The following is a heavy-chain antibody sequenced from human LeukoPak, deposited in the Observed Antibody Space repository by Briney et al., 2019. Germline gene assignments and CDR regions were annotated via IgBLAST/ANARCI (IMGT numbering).Heavy chain of an antibody. CDR2: IYHSGST. CDR3: ARAGGDSSGFHLLRRYYYYYMDV. V-gene: IGHV4-38-2*02. J-gene: IGHJ6*03. Sequence: SETLSLTCSVSGYSIANGYHWAWVRQPPGKGLEWIGSIYHSGSTYYNPSLKSRVTISVDTSKNQFSLKLSSVTAADTAVYYCARAGGDSSGFHLLRRYYYYYMDVWGKGTTVTVSS. CDR1: GYSIANGYH. D-gene: IGHD3-22*01.